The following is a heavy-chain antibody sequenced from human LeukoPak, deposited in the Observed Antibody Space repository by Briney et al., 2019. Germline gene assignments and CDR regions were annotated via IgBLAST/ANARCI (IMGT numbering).Heavy chain of an antibody. D-gene: IGHD3-22*01. Sequence: SETLSLTCTVSGGSISGSSYYWGWIRQPPGKGLEWIGSIYYSGSTYYNPSLKSRVTISVDTSKNQFSLKLSSVTAADTAVYYCARNYYDRSGYYRALDYWGQGTLVIVSS. J-gene: IGHJ4*02. CDR1: GGSISGSSYY. CDR2: IYYSGST. CDR3: ARNYYDRSGYYRALDY. V-gene: IGHV4-39*01.